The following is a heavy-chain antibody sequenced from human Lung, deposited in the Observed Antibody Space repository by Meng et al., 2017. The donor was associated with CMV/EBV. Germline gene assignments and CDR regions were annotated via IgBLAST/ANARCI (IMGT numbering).Heavy chain of an antibody. J-gene: IGHJ3*02. V-gene: IGHV4-59*01. D-gene: IGHD1-1*01. CDR2: ISSTGYI. Sequence: GSLRLSCTASGVTISSNYRHWSRQPTGKGLEYIGSISSTGYIEYSPSLKGRVTISLETSKNHFSLKLTSVTAADTAMYYCAGPDDKGSSPHAPFDIWGQGTMVTVSS. CDR1: GVTISSNY. CDR3: AGPDDKGSSPHAPFDI.